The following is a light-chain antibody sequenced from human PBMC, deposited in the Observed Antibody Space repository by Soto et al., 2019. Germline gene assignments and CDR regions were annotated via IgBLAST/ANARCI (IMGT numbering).Light chain of an antibody. V-gene: IGKV3-15*01. CDR3: QQYNNWPFIT. CDR1: QSVSSN. J-gene: IGKJ5*01. Sequence: EIVLTQSPGTLSLSPGERATLSCRASQSVSSNLAWYQQKPGQAPRLLIYGASTRATGIPARFSGSGSGTEFTLTISRLEPEDFAVYYCQQYNNWPFITFGQGTRLEI. CDR2: GAS.